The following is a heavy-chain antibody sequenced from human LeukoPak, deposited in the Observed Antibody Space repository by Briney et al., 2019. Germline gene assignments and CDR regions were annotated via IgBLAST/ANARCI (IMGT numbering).Heavy chain of an antibody. V-gene: IGHV3-23*01. CDR1: GFTFSSYA. Sequence: GGSLRLSCAASGFTFSSYAMSWARQAPGKGLEWVSAISGSGGSTYYADSVKGRFTISRDNSKNTLYLQMNSLRAEDTAVYYCAKDLPDIVVVPAAEGAFDIWGQGTMVTVSS. CDR3: AKDLPDIVVVPAAEGAFDI. J-gene: IGHJ3*02. CDR2: ISGSGGST. D-gene: IGHD2-2*01.